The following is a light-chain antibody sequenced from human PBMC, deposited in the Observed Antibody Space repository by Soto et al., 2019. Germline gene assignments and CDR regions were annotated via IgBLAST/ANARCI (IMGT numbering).Light chain of an antibody. Sequence: EIVLTQSPGTLSLSPGEGATLSFWASQTVSSNLAWHQQRPGQAPRLLIYGASTRATGIPARFSGSGSGTEFTLTISSLQPEDFAVYYCQQRSNWLTFGGGTKVDIK. CDR1: QTVSSN. J-gene: IGKJ4*01. CDR2: GAS. CDR3: QQRSNWLT. V-gene: IGKV3-15*01.